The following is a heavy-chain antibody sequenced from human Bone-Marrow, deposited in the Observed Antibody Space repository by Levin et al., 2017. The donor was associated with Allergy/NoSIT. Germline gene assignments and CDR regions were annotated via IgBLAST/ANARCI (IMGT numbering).Heavy chain of an antibody. Sequence: GESLKISCAASGFTFSSYAMHWVRQAPGKGLEWVAVISYDGSNKYYADSVKGRFTISRDNSKNTLYLQMNSLRAEDTAVYYCARQGIVGATSLFDYWGQGTLVTVSS. J-gene: IGHJ4*02. D-gene: IGHD1-26*01. CDR2: ISYDGSNK. V-gene: IGHV3-30*04. CDR1: GFTFSSYA. CDR3: ARQGIVGATSLFDY.